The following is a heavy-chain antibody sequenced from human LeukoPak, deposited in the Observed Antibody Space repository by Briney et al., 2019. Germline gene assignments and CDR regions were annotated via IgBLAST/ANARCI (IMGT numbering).Heavy chain of an antibody. D-gene: IGHD3-10*01. CDR1: GYTLTELS. Sequence: ASVKVSCKVSGYTLTELSMHWVRQAPGKGLEWMGGFDPEDGETIYAQKFQGRVTMTEDTSTDTAYMELSSLRSEDTAVYYCATDLRGSIWFGESLPFDYWGQGTLVTVSS. CDR2: FDPEDGET. J-gene: IGHJ4*02. V-gene: IGHV1-24*01. CDR3: ATDLRGSIWFGESLPFDY.